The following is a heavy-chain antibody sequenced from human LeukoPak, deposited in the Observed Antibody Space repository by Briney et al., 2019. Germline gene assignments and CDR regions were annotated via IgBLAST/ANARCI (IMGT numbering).Heavy chain of an antibody. D-gene: IGHD2-8*01. CDR2: IYYSGSS. Sequence: ASETLSLTCTVSGPSISSHYWSWIRQPPGKGLEWIGYIYYSGSSNYNPSLKSRVTISLDTSKNQFSLKLSSVTAADTAVYYCAKGMGGKYCTNGLCYYSWFDPWGQGTLVTVSS. J-gene: IGHJ5*02. CDR1: GPSISSHY. CDR3: AKGMGGKYCTNGLCYYSWFDP. V-gene: IGHV4-59*11.